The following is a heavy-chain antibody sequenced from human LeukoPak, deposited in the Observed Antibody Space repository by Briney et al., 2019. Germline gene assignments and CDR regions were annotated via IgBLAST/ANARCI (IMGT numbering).Heavy chain of an antibody. D-gene: IGHD6-6*01. Sequence: ETLSLTCAVSGGSMSSYYWSWVRQAPGKGLEWVSAISGSGGSTYYADSVKGRFTISRDNSKNTLYLQMNSLRVEDTAVYYCAKVIGGSSAYDALDIWGQGTMVTVSS. CDR1: GGSMSSYY. J-gene: IGHJ3*02. CDR3: AKVIGGSSAYDALDI. V-gene: IGHV3-23*01. CDR2: ISGSGGST.